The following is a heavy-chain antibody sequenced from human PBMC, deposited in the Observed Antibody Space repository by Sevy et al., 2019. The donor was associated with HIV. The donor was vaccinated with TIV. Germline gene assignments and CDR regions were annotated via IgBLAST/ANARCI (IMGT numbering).Heavy chain of an antibody. V-gene: IGHV3-30*18. CDR1: GFTFSSYG. D-gene: IGHD3-16*02. CDR2: ISYDGSNK. CDR3: AKVLDYVWGSYRPIDY. Sequence: GGSLRLSCAASGFTFSSYGMHWVRQAPGKGLEWVAVISYDGSNKYYADSVKGQFTISRDNSKNTLYLQMNSLRAEDTAVYYCAKVLDYVWGSYRPIDYWGQGTLVTVSS. J-gene: IGHJ4*02.